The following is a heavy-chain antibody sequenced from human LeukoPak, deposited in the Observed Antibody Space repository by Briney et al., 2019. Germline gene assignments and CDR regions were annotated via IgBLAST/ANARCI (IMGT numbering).Heavy chain of an antibody. CDR3: ARDPTGDGDYYYYYGMDV. J-gene: IGHJ6*02. D-gene: IGHD7-27*01. CDR2: INPNSGGT. CDR1: GYTFTSYY. Sequence: WASVKVSCKASGYTFTSYYMHWVRQAPGQGLEWMGWINPNSGGTNYAQKFQGWVTMTRDTSISTAYMELSRLRSDDTAVYYCARDPTGDGDYYYYYGMDVWGQGTTVTVSS. V-gene: IGHV1-2*04.